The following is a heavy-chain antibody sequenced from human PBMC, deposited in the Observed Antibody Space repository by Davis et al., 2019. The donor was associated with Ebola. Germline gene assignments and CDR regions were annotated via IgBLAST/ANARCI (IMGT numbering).Heavy chain of an antibody. D-gene: IGHD3-10*01. CDR3: AREGYHTSGSKGGYFDL. Sequence: MPSETLSLTCTVSGGSISSYYWSWIRQPPGKGLEWIGYIYYSGSTNYNPSPKSRVTISVDTSKNQFFLKLSSVTAADTAVYYCAREGYHTSGSKGGYFDLWGRGTLVTVSS. CDR1: GGSISSYY. CDR2: IYYSGST. V-gene: IGHV4-59*01. J-gene: IGHJ2*01.